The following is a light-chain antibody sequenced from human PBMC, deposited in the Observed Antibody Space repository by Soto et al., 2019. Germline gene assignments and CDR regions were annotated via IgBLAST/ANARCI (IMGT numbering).Light chain of an antibody. J-gene: IGKJ1*01. CDR2: GVY. V-gene: IGKV3D-15*01. CDR1: QSVSSN. Sequence: EIVMTQSPTILSVSPGERATLSCRASQSVSSNLAWYQQKPGQPPRLLMYGVYTRAPGTPARFSGSGSGTEFTISISSLQSEDSAGYYCQQYVKWPPRTCVQGTKVEIK. CDR3: QQYVKWPPRT.